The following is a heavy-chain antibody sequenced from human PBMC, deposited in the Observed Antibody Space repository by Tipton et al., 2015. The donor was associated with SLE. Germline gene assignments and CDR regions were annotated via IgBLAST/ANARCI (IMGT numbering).Heavy chain of an antibody. V-gene: IGHV4-61*02. D-gene: IGHD6-19*01. CDR1: GGSINSGSYY. J-gene: IGHJ4*02. Sequence: GLVKPSETLSLTCTVSGGSINSGSYYWGWIRQPAGKGLEWVGRISASGSTNYNPSLRSRAAMSVDTSKSHFSLKLTSVTAADSAVYYCARDSPTVAGTFDSGGQGTLVIVSA. CDR2: ISASGST. CDR3: ARDSPTVAGTFDS.